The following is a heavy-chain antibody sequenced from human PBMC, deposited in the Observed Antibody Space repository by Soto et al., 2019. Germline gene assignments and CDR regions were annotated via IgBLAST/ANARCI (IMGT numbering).Heavy chain of an antibody. J-gene: IGHJ3*02. CDR2: IDYSGST. V-gene: IGHV4-59*08. D-gene: IGHD3-10*01. CDR3: ATYYYGSGDSFDI. Sequence: SETLSLTCPVSGGSISSYYWSWIRQPPGKGLEWIGYIDYSGSTNYNPSLKSRVTISVDTSKNQFSLKLSSVTAADTAVYYCATYYYGSGDSFDIWGQGTMVTVSS. CDR1: GGSISSYY.